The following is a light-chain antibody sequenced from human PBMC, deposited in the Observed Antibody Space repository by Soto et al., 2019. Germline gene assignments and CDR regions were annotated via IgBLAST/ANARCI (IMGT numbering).Light chain of an antibody. J-gene: IGLJ3*02. CDR1: SSNIGAGYH. CDR2: GNS. Sequence: QSVLTQPPSVSGAPGQRVTISCTGSSSNIGAGYHVHWYQQLPGTDPKLLIYGNSNRPSGVPDRFSGSKSGTSASLAITGLQAEDEADYYCQSYDSSLSGSVFGGGTKLTVL. V-gene: IGLV1-40*01. CDR3: QSYDSSLSGSV.